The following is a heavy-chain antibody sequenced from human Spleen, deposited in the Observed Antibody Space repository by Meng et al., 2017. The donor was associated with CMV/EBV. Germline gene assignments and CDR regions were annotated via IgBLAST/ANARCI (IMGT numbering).Heavy chain of an antibody. Sequence: ASVKVSCKASGYTFTGYYMHWVRQAPGQGLEWMGWINPNSGGTNYAQKFQGRVTMTRDTSISTAYMELSRLRSDDTAVYYCARQVALTDCSSTSCRDWFDPWGQGTLVTVSS. CDR1: GYTFTGYY. CDR2: INPNSGGT. J-gene: IGHJ5*02. D-gene: IGHD2-2*01. V-gene: IGHV1-2*02. CDR3: ARQVALTDCSSTSCRDWFDP.